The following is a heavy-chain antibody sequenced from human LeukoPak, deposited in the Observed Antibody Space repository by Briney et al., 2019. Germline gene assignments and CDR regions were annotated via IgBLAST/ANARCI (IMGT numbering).Heavy chain of an antibody. D-gene: IGHD2-2*01. CDR1: GGSFSGYY. CDR3: ARRSVVPAAMAYYYYYYMDV. Sequence: SETLSLTCAVYGGSFSGYYWSWIRQPPGKGLEWIGETNHSGSTNYNPSLKSRVTISVDTSKNQFSLKLSSVTAADTAVYYCARRSVVPAAMAYYYYYYMDVWGKGTTVTISS. V-gene: IGHV4-34*01. J-gene: IGHJ6*03. CDR2: TNHSGST.